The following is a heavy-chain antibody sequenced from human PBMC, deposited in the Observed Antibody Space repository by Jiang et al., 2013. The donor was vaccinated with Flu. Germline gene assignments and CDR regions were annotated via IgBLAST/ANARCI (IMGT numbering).Heavy chain of an antibody. CDR3: ARVLDSSSSGYYYGMDV. CDR2: IYYSGST. CDR1: GGSISSYY. Sequence: TCTVSGGSISSYYWSWIRQPPGKGLEWIGYIYYSGSTNYNPSLKSRVTISVDTSKNQFSLKLSSVTAADTAVYYCARVLDSSSSGYYYGMDVWGQGTTVTVSS. D-gene: IGHD6-6*01. J-gene: IGHJ6*02. V-gene: IGHV4-59*01.